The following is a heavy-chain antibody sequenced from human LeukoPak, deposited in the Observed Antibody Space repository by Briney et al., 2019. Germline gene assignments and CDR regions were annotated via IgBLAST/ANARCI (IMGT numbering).Heavy chain of an antibody. CDR1: GFTLSSYA. V-gene: IGHV3-7*01. Sequence: PGGSLRLSCAASGFTLSSYAMSWVRQAPGKGLEWVANIKQDGSEKYYVDSVKGRFTISRDNAKNSLYLQMNSLRAEDTAVYYCARLNGMATGDYWGQGTLVTVSS. J-gene: IGHJ4*02. D-gene: IGHD5-24*01. CDR3: ARLNGMATGDY. CDR2: IKQDGSEK.